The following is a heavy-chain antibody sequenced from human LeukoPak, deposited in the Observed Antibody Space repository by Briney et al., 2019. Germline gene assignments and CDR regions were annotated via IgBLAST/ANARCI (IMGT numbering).Heavy chain of an antibody. CDR2: IYSGGST. J-gene: IGHJ5*02. Sequence: GGSLRLSCAAPGFTVSSNYMSWVRQAPGKGLEWVSIIYSGGSTYYADSVKGRFTISRDKSKNTLYLQMNSLRAEDTAVYYCASGYSTSSAGFDPWGQGTLVTVSS. CDR3: ASGYSTSSAGFDP. D-gene: IGHD6-13*01. V-gene: IGHV3-66*01. CDR1: GFTVSSNY.